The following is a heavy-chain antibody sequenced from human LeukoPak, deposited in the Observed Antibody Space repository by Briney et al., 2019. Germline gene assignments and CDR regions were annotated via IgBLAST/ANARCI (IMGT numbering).Heavy chain of an antibody. D-gene: IGHD3-10*01. J-gene: IGHJ4*02. CDR3: ARATNDYYGSDPLDY. CDR2: IYYSGST. CDR1: GGSISSYY. V-gene: IGHV4-59*12. Sequence: SETLSLTCTVSGGSISSYYWSWIRQPPGKGLEWIGYIYYSGSTNYNPSLKSRVTMSVDTSKNQFSLKLSSVTAADTAVYYCARATNDYYGSDPLDYWGQGTLVTVSS.